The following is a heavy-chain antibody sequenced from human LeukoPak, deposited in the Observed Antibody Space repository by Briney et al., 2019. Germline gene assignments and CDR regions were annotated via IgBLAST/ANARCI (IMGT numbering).Heavy chain of an antibody. V-gene: IGHV3-23*01. CDR1: GFTFSSYA. CDR2: ISGSGGST. Sequence: PAGTLRLSCAASGFTFSSYAMSWVRQAPGKGLEWVSAISGSGGSTYYADSVKGRFTISRDNSKNTLYLQMNSLRAEDTAVYYCAKSAAGTRVLGDYWGQGTLVTVSS. J-gene: IGHJ4*02. D-gene: IGHD6-19*01. CDR3: AKSAAGTRVLGDY.